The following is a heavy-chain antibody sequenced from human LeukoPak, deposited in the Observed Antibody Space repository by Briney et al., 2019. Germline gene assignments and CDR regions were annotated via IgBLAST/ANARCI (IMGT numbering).Heavy chain of an antibody. V-gene: IGHV4-59*01. CDR1: GGSISNYY. Sequence: SETLSLTCTVSGGSISNYYWSWIRQPPGKGLEWIGYIYYTGSTNYNPSLASRVNISVDTSKNQFSLNLTSVTAADTAVYYCARWGSIAVARFDYWGQGTLVTVSS. CDR2: IYYTGST. J-gene: IGHJ4*02. CDR3: ARWGSIAVARFDY. D-gene: IGHD6-6*01.